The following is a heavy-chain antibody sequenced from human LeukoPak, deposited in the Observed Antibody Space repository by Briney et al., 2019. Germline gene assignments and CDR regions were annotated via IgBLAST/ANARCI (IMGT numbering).Heavy chain of an antibody. J-gene: IGHJ3*02. CDR3: ATISAQTFDI. D-gene: IGHD5-24*01. Sequence: GGSLRLSCAASGLIFGSRWMSWIRQAPGKGLEWVANIKPDGSDKYYVDSARGRFTVSRDNAKNSAFLQMNSLRAEDTAIYYCATISAQTFDIWGQGTLVSVSS. CDR1: GLIFGSRW. V-gene: IGHV3-7*01. CDR2: IKPDGSDK.